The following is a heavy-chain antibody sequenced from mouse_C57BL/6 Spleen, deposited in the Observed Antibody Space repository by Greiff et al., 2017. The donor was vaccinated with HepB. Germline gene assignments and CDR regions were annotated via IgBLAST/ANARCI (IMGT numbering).Heavy chain of an antibody. CDR3: ASRYYDDDVAMDY. CDR2: INPNYGTT. V-gene: IGHV1-39*01. D-gene: IGHD2-4*01. Sequence: VQLQQSGPELVKPGASVKISCKASGYSFTDYNMTWVKQSNGKSLEWIGVINPNYGTTSYNQKFKGKATLNVDQSSSTAYMQLNSLTSEDSAVYYEASRYYDDDVAMDYWGQGTSVTVSS. CDR1: GYSFTDYN. J-gene: IGHJ4*01.